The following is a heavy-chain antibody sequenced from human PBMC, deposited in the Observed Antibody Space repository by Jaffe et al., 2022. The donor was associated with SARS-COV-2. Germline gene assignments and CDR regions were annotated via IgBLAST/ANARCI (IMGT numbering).Heavy chain of an antibody. V-gene: IGHV4-34*01. CDR2: INHSGST. CDR1: GGSFSGYY. D-gene: IGHD3-10*01. Sequence: QVQLQQWGAGLLKPSETLSLTCAVYGGSFSGYYWSWIRQPPGKGLEWIGEINHSGSTNYNPSLKSRVTISVDTSKNQFSLKLSSVTAADTAVYYCARGRRDGSGRLHFDYWGQGTLVTVSS. CDR3: ARGRRDGSGRLHFDY. J-gene: IGHJ4*02.